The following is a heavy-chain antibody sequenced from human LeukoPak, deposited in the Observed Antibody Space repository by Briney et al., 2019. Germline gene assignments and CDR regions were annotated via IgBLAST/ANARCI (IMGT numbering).Heavy chain of an antibody. V-gene: IGHV4-34*01. CDR1: GGSFSGYY. D-gene: IGHD5-24*01. J-gene: IGHJ1*01. Sequence: PSETLSLTCAVCGGSFSGYYWSWIRQPPGKGLEWIGEINHSGSTNYNPSLKSRVTISVDTSKNHFSLTLAPVTAADTAVYYCARLAGLGRWLQFTHWGQGILVTVSS. CDR2: INHSGST. CDR3: ARLAGLGRWLQFTH.